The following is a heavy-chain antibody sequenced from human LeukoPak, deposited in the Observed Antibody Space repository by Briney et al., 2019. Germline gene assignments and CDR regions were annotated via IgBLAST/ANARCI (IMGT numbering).Heavy chain of an antibody. D-gene: IGHD6-13*01. V-gene: IGHV4-39*07. Sequence: SETLSLTCTVSGGSISSSSYYWGWIRQPPGKGLEWIGSIYYSGSTYYNPSLKSRVTISVDTSKKQFSLKLSSVTAADTAVYYCAVGNSRPYYFDYWGQGTLVTVSS. CDR2: IYYSGST. CDR1: GGSISSSSYY. J-gene: IGHJ4*02. CDR3: AVGNSRPYYFDY.